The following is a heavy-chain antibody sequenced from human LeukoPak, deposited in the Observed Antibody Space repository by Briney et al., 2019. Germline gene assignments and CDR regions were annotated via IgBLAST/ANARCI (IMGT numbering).Heavy chain of an antibody. Sequence: PSETLSLTCTVSGGSISSSSYYWSWIRQPPGKGLEWIGYIYYSGSTNYNPSLKSRVTISVDTSKNQFSLKLSSVTAADTAVYYCARVGNTANDYWGQGTLVTVSS. V-gene: IGHV4-61*01. CDR3: ARVGNTANDY. D-gene: IGHD5-18*01. CDR2: IYYSGST. CDR1: GGSISSSSYY. J-gene: IGHJ4*02.